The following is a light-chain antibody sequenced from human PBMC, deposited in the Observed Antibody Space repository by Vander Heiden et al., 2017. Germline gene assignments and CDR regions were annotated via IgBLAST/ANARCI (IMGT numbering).Light chain of an antibody. J-gene: IGKJ4*01. V-gene: IGKV4-1*01. CDR1: QSVLYSSNNKKY. CDR2: CAS. CDR3: QQYYSTPLT. Sequence: DIEMTQSPAPPALSMGQRSTINCKSSQSVLYSSNNKKYLAWYQQKPGQPPKLLIYCASTRESGVPDRFSGSGSGTDFTLTISSLQAEDVAVYYCQQYYSTPLTFGGGTKVEIK.